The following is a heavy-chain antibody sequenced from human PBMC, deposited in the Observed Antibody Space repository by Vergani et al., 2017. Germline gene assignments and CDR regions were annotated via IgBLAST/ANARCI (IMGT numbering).Heavy chain of an antibody. Sequence: QVQLVQSGAEVKKPGASVKVSCKASGYTFTSYGISWVRQAPGHGLEWMGWISAYTGNPNYAQKLQGRVTMTTDTSTSTAYMELRSLRSDDTAVYYCARDRTPYYYDSSGYHWYFDLWGRGTLVTVSS. CDR3: ARDRTPYYYDSSGYHWYFDL. V-gene: IGHV1-18*01. J-gene: IGHJ2*01. CDR1: GYTFTSYG. CDR2: ISAYTGNP. D-gene: IGHD3-22*01.